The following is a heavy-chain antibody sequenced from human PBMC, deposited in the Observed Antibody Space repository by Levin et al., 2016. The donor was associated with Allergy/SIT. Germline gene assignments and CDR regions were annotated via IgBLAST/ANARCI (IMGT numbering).Heavy chain of an antibody. CDR2: INPKSGVT. Sequence: ASVKVSCKVSGYTFTGYYMNWVRQAPGQGLEWMGWINPKSGVTNYAQKFQGRVTMTRDTSISTGYMELSRLRSDDTAVYYCASVAIKNPFGLDVWGQGTKVTVSS. V-gene: IGHV1-2*02. CDR1: GYTFTGYY. J-gene: IGHJ6*02. CDR3: ASVAIKNPFGLDV.